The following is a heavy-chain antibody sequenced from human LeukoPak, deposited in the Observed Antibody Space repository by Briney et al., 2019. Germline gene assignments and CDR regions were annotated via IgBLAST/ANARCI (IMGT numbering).Heavy chain of an antibody. CDR3: ATASGGWYRYYFDS. J-gene: IGHJ4*02. CDR1: GLTFSSYE. V-gene: IGHV3-48*03. CDR2: ISSSSNMI. Sequence: GGSLRLSCAASGLTFSSYEMNWVRQAPGKWRECLSYISSSSNMIFYAESVKGRFTISRDNAKNSLYLQMNSLRAEDTAIYYCATASGGWYRYYFDSWGQGTLVTVSS. D-gene: IGHD6-13*01.